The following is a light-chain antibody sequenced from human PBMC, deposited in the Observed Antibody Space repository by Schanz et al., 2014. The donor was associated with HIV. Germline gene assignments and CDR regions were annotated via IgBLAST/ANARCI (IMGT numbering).Light chain of an antibody. CDR3: ASWDVSLNGPV. Sequence: QSALTQPPSASGSPGQSVTISCTGNSSDVGGYDYVSWYQQHPGKAPKRIIYEVNKRPSGVPDRFFGSKSGNTASLTVSGLQAEDEADYYCASWDVSLNGPVFGGGTKLT. V-gene: IGLV2-8*01. J-gene: IGLJ2*01. CDR2: EVN. CDR1: SSDVGGYDY.